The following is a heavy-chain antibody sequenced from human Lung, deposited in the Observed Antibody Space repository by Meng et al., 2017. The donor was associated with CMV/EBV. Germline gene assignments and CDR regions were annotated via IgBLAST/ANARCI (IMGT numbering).Heavy chain of an antibody. CDR1: GGTSNTYT. CDR2: IIPYLDES. J-gene: IGHJ3*01. V-gene: IGHV1-69*10. Sequence: SVXVSSQASGGTSNTYTFTWVRQAPGRGLEWMGGIIPYLDESNYAQTFQGRLTITSDRSTAAFMELTSLRSEDTAVYFCAGRGPYGRVIDVWGQGTVVTVSS. CDR3: AGRGPYGRVIDV. D-gene: IGHD3-10*01.